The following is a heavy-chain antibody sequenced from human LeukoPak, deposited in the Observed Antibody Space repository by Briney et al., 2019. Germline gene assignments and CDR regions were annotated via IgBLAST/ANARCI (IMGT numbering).Heavy chain of an antibody. CDR2: ISYDGSNK. D-gene: IGHD4-17*01. Sequence: GRSLRLSCAASGFTFSSYGMHWVRQAPGKGLEWVAVISYDGSNKYYADSVKGRFTISRDDSKNTLYLQMNSLRAEDTAVYYCAPDYGDNFDYWGQGTLVTVSS. CDR1: GFTFSSYG. J-gene: IGHJ4*02. V-gene: IGHV3-30*03. CDR3: APDYGDNFDY.